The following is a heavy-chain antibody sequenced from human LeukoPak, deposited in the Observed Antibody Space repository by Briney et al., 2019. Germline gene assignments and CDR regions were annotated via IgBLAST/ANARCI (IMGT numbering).Heavy chain of an antibody. CDR1: GDSISSYY. CDR2: IYNSGRT. D-gene: IGHD3-3*01. V-gene: IGHV4-59*01. CDR3: AKLESPYYYAMDV. J-gene: IGHJ6*02. Sequence: SETLSLTCSVSGDSISSYYWSWIRQPPGKGLEWIGYIYNSGRTDYNPALKSRVTISIDTSKNQFSLKLSSVTAADSALYYCAKLESPYYYAMDVWGQGTTVTVSS.